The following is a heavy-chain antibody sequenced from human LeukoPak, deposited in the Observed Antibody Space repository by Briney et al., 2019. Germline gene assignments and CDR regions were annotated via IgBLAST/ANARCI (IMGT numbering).Heavy chain of an antibody. D-gene: IGHD6-13*01. Sequence: PGGSLRLSCAASGFTFSSYSMNWVRQAPGKGLEWVSSISSSSSYIYYADSVKGRFIISRDNAKNSLYLQMNSLRAEDTAVYYCARFSSSSINYWGQGTLVTVSS. CDR3: ARFSSSSINY. J-gene: IGHJ4*02. CDR1: GFTFSSYS. V-gene: IGHV3-21*01. CDR2: ISSSSSYI.